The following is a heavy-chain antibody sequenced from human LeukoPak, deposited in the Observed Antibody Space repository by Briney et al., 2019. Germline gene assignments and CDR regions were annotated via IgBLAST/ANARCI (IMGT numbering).Heavy chain of an antibody. D-gene: IGHD2-8*02. CDR3: ARAARFLESTGAHAFDL. V-gene: IGHV3-13*01. Sequence: GGSLRLSCAASGFTFSSYDMHWVRQATGKGLEWVSAIGTAGDTYYPGSVKGRFTISRENAENSLYLQMNSLRVGDTAVYYCARAARFLESTGAHAFDLWGQGTMVTVSS. CDR2: IGTAGDT. J-gene: IGHJ3*01. CDR1: GFTFSSYD.